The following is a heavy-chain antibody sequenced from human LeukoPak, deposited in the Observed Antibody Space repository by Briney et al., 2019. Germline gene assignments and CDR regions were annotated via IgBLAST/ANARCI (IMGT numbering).Heavy chain of an antibody. D-gene: IGHD6-13*01. CDR1: GFTFSSYA. CDR3: TTSLEEQQLAGYYYYMDV. Sequence: GGSLRLSCAASGFTFSSYAMHWVRQAPGKGLEWVAVISYDGSNKYYADSVKGRFTISRDNSKNTLYLQMNSLKTEDTAVYYCTTSLEEQQLAGYYYYMDVWGKGTTVTISS. J-gene: IGHJ6*03. CDR2: ISYDGSNK. V-gene: IGHV3-30*04.